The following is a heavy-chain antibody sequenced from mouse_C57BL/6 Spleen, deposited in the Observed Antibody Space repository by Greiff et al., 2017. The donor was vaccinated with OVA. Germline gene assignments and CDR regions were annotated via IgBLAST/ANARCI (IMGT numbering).Heavy chain of an antibody. CDR1: GYAFSSSW. CDR3: ARSPYGRRCYDY. Sequence: VQLQQSGPELVKPGASVKISCKASGYAFSSSWMNWVKQRPGKGLEWIGRIYPGDGDTNYNGKFKGKATLTADKSSSTAYMQLSSLTSEDSAVYFCARSPYGRRCYDYWGQGTTLTVSS. CDR2: IYPGDGDT. J-gene: IGHJ2*01. V-gene: IGHV1-82*01. D-gene: IGHD1-1*01.